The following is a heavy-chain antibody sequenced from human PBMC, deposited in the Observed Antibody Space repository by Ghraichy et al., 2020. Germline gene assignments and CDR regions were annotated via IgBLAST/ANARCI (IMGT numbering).Heavy chain of an antibody. J-gene: IGHJ4*02. Sequence: GGSLRLSCAASGFTFDDYTMHWVRQAPGKGLEWVSLISWDGGSTYYADSVKGRFTISRDNSKNSLYLQMNSLRTEDTALYYCAKDGGGRYGSGSYALDYWGQGTLVTVSS. CDR2: ISWDGGST. V-gene: IGHV3-43*01. D-gene: IGHD3-10*01. CDR1: GFTFDDYT. CDR3: AKDGGGRYGSGSYALDY.